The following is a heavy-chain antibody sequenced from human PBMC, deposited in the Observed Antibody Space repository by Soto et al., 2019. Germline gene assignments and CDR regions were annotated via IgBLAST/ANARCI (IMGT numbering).Heavy chain of an antibody. J-gene: IGHJ6*02. V-gene: IGHV4-34*01. CDR3: ARYRLTASITMVRGVISRANSYGMDV. D-gene: IGHD3-10*01. CDR2: INHSGST. CDR1: GGSFSGYY. Sequence: SETLSLTCAVYGGSFSGYYWSWIRQPPGKGLEWIGEINHSGSTNYNPSLKSRVTISVDTSKNQFSLKLSSVTAADTAVYYCARYRLTASITMVRGVISRANSYGMDVWGQGTTVTVSS.